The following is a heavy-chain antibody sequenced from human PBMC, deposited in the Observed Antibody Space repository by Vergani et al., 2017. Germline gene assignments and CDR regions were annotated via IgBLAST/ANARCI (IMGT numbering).Heavy chain of an antibody. CDR2: IGTAGDT. CDR1: GFTFSSYD. V-gene: IGHV3-13*04. J-gene: IGHJ2*01. CDR3: ARARDPGIAVAGKNWYFDL. Sequence: EVQLVESGGGLVQPGGSLRLSCAASGFTFSSYDMHWVRQATGKGLEWVSAIGTAGDTYYPGSVKGRVTISRENAKNSLYLQMNSLRAGDTAVYYCARARDPGIAVAGKNWYFDLWGRGTLVTVSS. D-gene: IGHD6-19*01.